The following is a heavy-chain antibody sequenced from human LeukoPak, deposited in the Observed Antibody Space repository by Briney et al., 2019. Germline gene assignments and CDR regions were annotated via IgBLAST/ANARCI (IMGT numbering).Heavy chain of an antibody. J-gene: IGHJ5*02. CDR2: INPNSGGT. CDR1: GYTFTGYY. D-gene: IGHD6-13*01. CDR3: ARDRVAAAGIRWFDP. Sequence: ASVKVSCKASGYTFTGYYMHWVRQAPGQGLEWMGWINPNSGGTNYAQKFQGRVTMTRDTSISAAYMELSRLRSDDTAVYYCARDRVAAAGIRWFDPWGQGTLVTVSS. V-gene: IGHV1-2*02.